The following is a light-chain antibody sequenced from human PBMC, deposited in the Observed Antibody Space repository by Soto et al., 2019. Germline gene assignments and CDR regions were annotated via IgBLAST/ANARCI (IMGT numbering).Light chain of an antibody. V-gene: IGLV2-11*01. CDR1: SSDVGGYNY. CDR2: DVS. Sequence: QSALTQPRSVSGSPGQSVTISCTGTSSDVGGYNYVSWYQQHPGKAPKLMIYDVSKRPSGVPDRFSGSKSGNTASLTISGLXAEDEADYYCCSYAGSYVFGTGTKLTVL. J-gene: IGLJ1*01. CDR3: CSYAGSYV.